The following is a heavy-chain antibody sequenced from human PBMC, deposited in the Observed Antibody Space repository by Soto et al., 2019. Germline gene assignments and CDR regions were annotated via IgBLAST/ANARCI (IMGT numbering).Heavy chain of an antibody. J-gene: IGHJ4*02. V-gene: IGHV4-30-4*01. CDR1: GGSISSGDYY. CDR3: ARARGARYFDY. Sequence: PSETLSLTCTVSGGSISSGDYYWRWIREPPGKGLEWIGYIYYSGSTYYNPSLKSRVTISVDTSKNQFSLKLSSLTAADTAVYYCARARGARYFDYWGQGTLVTVSS. D-gene: IGHD2-15*01. CDR2: IYYSGST.